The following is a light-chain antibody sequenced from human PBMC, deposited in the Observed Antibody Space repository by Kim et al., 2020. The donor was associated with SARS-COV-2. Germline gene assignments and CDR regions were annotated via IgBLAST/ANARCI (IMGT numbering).Light chain of an antibody. CDR2: QDS. CDR3: QAWDSSTNYV. V-gene: IGLV3-1*01. Sequence: SPGQTASITCSGDKLVDNYACWYQQKPGQSPVLVIYQDSKRPSGIPERFSGSNSGNTATLTISGTQAMDEADYYCQAWDSSTNYVFGTGTKVTVL. J-gene: IGLJ1*01. CDR1: KLVDNY.